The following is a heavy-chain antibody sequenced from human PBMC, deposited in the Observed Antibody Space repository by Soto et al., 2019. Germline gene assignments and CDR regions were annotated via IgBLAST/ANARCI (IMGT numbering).Heavy chain of an antibody. D-gene: IGHD2-15*01. CDR2: VYNSGGS. CDR1: GVSIHDSHSF. J-gene: IGHJ5*02. Sequence: PSETLSLTCAVSGVSIHDSHSFWGWIRQTPGEGLEFIGSVYNSGGSHYNPSLKGRVTISVDTSNNQVSRRFNSVTAADTAVYYCGRVVEGASRHTDSDSWGQGRWVTVSS. CDR3: GRVVEGASRHTDSDS. V-gene: IGHV4-39*02.